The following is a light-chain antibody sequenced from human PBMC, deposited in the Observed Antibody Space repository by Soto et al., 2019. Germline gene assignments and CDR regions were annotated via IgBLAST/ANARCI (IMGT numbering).Light chain of an antibody. J-gene: IGLJ1*01. CDR1: SSDVGSYNG. Sequence: QSVLSQPPSLSSSPGQSVTISCTSTSSDVGSYNGVSWYQQPPGTAPKLIIYEGSTRPSAVPDRFSGSKSGNTASLTITGLQAEDEADYYCNSYTISGTYVFGTGTKVTVV. V-gene: IGLV2-18*02. CDR2: EGS. CDR3: NSYTISGTYV.